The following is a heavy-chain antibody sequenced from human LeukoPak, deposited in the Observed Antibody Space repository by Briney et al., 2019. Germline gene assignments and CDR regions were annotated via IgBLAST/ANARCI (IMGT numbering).Heavy chain of an antibody. CDR1: GFTVSGNY. CDR3: ARVTRVETYYYYYGMDV. CDR2: IYDGGST. Sequence: GGSLRLSCAASGFTVSGNYMSWVRQAPGKGLEWVSVIYDGGSTYYAGSVKGRFTISRDNSKNTLYLQMNSLRAEDTAVYYCARVTRVETYYYYYGMDVWGQGTTVTVSS. J-gene: IGHJ6*02. V-gene: IGHV3-53*01. D-gene: IGHD4-23*01.